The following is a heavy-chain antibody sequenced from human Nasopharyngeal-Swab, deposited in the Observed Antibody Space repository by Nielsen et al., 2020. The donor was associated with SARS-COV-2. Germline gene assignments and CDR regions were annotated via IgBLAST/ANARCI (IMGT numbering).Heavy chain of an antibody. V-gene: IGHV3-23*01. J-gene: IGHJ5*02. CDR2: ISGCGGST. D-gene: IGHD3-10*01. CDR3: AKVGATMVRGVHNWFDP. CDR1: GFTFSSYA. Sequence: GESLKISCAASGFTFSSYAMSWVRQAPGKGLEWVSAISGCGGSTYYADSVKGRFTISRDNSKNTLYLQMNSLRAEDTAVYYCAKVGATMVRGVHNWFDPWGQGTLVTVSS.